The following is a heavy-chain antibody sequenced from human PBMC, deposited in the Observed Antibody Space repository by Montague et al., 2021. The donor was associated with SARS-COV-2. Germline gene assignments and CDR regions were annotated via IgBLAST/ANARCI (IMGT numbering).Heavy chain of an antibody. D-gene: IGHD3-10*01. V-gene: IGHV4-34*01. CDR3: ARGSSSRVMVRGKLQY. J-gene: IGHJ4*02. CDR1: GGSLSGYY. Sequence: SETLSLTRALYGGSLSGYYWSWIRQSLGKGLEWIGEINHSGSTNXNPSLKSRVTISVDTSKKQFSLKLSSVTAADTAVYYCARGSSSRVMVRGKLQYWGQGALVIVSS. CDR2: INHSGST.